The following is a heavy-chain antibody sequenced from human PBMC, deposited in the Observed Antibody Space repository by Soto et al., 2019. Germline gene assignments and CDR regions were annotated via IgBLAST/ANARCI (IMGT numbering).Heavy chain of an antibody. D-gene: IGHD3-10*01. J-gene: IGHJ4*02. CDR1: GFTFSGSA. CDR2: IRSKANSYAT. Sequence: EVQLVESGGGLVQPGGSLKLSCAASGFTFSGSAMHWVRQASGKGLEWVGRIRSKANSYATAYAASVRGRFTISRDDSTNTADLRMKSLKTEATAVYYCTRSAWGGYSYPRHFDYWGQGTLVTVSS. V-gene: IGHV3-73*02. CDR3: TRSAWGGYSYPRHFDY.